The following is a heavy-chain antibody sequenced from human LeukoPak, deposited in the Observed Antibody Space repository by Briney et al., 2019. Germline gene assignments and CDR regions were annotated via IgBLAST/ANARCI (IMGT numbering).Heavy chain of an antibody. CDR1: GASVNSGSSY. D-gene: IGHD2-15*01. V-gene: IGHV4-61*01. J-gene: IGHJ4*02. CDR2: IYYSGST. Sequence: SETLSLTCTVSGASVNSGSSYWSWIRQPPGKGLEWIGYIYYSGSTNYNPSLKSRVTISVDTSKNQFSLKLSSVTAADTGVYYCARGLNSATSNYFDYWGQGTLVTVSS. CDR3: ARGLNSATSNYFDY.